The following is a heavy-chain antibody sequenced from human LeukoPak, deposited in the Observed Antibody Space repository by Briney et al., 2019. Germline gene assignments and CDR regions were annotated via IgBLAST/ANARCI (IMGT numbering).Heavy chain of an antibody. D-gene: IGHD6-19*01. CDR2: IKQDGSEK. Sequence: GSLRLSCAAFGFTFSSYWMSWVRQAPGKGLEWVANIKQDGSEKYYVDSVKGRFTISRDNAKNSLYLQMNSLRAEDTAVYYCARAWTYWAIAVAPVGYSGQGTLVTVSS. J-gene: IGHJ4*02. CDR3: ARAWTYWAIAVAPVGY. CDR1: GFTFSSYW. V-gene: IGHV3-7*01.